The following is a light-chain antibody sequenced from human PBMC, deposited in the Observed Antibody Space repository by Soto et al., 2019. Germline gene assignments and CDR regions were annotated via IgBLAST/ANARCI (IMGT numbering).Light chain of an antibody. J-gene: IGLJ1*01. Sequence: QSALTQPPSASGSPGQSVTISCTGTSSDVGGYNFVSWYQHHPAKAPKLIIYEVNKRPSGVPNRFSGSKSGNTASLTVSGLQAEDEADYYCNSYAGSNIYVFGTGTKLTVL. V-gene: IGLV2-8*01. CDR1: SSDVGGYNF. CDR2: EVN. CDR3: NSYAGSNIYV.